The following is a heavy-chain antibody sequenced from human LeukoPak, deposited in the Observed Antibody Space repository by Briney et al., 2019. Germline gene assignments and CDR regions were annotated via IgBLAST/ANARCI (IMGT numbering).Heavy chain of an antibody. CDR2: ISAYNGNT. D-gene: IGHD5-12*01. Sequence: ASVKVSCKASGYTFTNYGISWVRQAPGQGLEWMGWISAYNGNTDYAQKLQGRVTMTTDTSTSTAYMELRSLRSEDTAVYYCARGSPPYYSGYEVGDYWGQGTLVTVSS. J-gene: IGHJ4*02. V-gene: IGHV1-18*01. CDR1: GYTFTNYG. CDR3: ARGSPPYYSGYEVGDY.